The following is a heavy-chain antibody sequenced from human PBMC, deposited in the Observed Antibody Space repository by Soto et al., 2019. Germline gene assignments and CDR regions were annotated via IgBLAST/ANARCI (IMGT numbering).Heavy chain of an antibody. D-gene: IGHD2-15*01. CDR2: INSDGSST. V-gene: IGHV3-74*01. Sequence: GGSLRLSCAASGFTFSNYWMHWVRQGTGRGLVWVASINSDGSSTTYADSVRGRFTISRDNAKNTLYLQMNSLRAEDTAVYYCGRGTNGVGYWGQGTLVTVSS. CDR3: GRGTNGVGY. CDR1: GFTFSNYW. J-gene: IGHJ4*02.